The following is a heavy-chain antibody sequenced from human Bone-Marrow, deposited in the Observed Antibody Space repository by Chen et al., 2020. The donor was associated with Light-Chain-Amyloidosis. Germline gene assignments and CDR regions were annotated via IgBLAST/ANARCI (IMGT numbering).Heavy chain of an antibody. CDR1: GYTFPNYC. J-gene: IGHJ4*02. Sequence: EVPLEQSGPEVRNPGASMTIHCKVSGYTFPNYCIGWGRQMPGKGQEWMGVIYPDDSDARYSPSFEAQVTISADKSITTAYLQWRSLKASDTAMYYCARRRDGYNFDYWGQGTLVTVSS. CDR3: ARRRDGYNFDY. V-gene: IGHV5-51*01. D-gene: IGHD1-1*01. CDR2: IYPDDSDA.